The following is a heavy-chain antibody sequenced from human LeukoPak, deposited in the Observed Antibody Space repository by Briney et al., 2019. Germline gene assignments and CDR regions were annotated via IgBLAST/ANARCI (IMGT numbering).Heavy chain of an antibody. CDR2: IKSDGSST. CDR1: GFTFSTHR. CDR3: GRGPAYHGDGPGF. Sequence: GGSLRLSCAASGFTFSTHRMHWVRQAPGKGLVWVSRIKSDGSSTSYADSAKGRFTISRDNAKNTLYLQMNSLRAEDTAVYYCGRGPAYHGDGPGFWGQGTLVTVSS. V-gene: IGHV3-74*01. J-gene: IGHJ4*02. D-gene: IGHD3-10*01.